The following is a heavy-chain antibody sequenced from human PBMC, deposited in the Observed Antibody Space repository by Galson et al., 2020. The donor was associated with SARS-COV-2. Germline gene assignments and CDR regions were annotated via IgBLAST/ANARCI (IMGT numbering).Heavy chain of an antibody. V-gene: IGHV4-61*01. CDR1: GGSVSSGSYF. CDR2: IYSSGGT. CDR3: ARGSVFGVIVIDY. D-gene: IGHD3-3*01. Sequence: SETLSLTCTVSGGSVSSGSYFWSWIRQHPGKGLEYIGYIYSSGGTNYNPSLKSRVTMSVDTPKNQVSLKLNSVTAADTAVYYCARGSVFGVIVIDYWGQGTLVTVSS. J-gene: IGHJ4*02.